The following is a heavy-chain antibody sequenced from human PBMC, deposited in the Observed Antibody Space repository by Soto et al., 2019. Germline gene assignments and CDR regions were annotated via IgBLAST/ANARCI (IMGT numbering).Heavy chain of an antibody. J-gene: IGHJ6*03. CDR1: GFNFNNYG. CDR3: AKDSRSCSGGTCLYYFYYMDV. V-gene: IGHV3-30*18. CDR2: VSYDGSNE. D-gene: IGHD2-15*01. Sequence: GGSLRLSCVASGFNFNNYGMHWVRQAPGTGLEWVAVVSYDGSNEYYADSVKGRFTISRDNSKNTLLLQMNSLRAEDTAVYYCAKDSRSCSGGTCLYYFYYMDVWGKGTPVTVSS.